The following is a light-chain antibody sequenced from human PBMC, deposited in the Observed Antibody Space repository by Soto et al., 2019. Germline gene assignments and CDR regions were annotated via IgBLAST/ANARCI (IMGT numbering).Light chain of an antibody. CDR1: QNVNSNH. CDR3: HQFGSSPQP. J-gene: IGKJ1*01. Sequence: EIVLTQSPGTLSLSPGERATLSCRASQNVNSNHFAWYQQKPGQAPRLLIYGPSSRATGIPERFSGSGSGTDFTLTISRLEPEDFAVYFCHQFGSSPQPFGHGTKVEIK. CDR2: GPS. V-gene: IGKV3-20*01.